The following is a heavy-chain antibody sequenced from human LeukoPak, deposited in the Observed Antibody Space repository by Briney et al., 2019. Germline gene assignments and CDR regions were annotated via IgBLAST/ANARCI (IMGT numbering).Heavy chain of an antibody. CDR1: GFTSDDYA. Sequence: GGSLRLSCAASGFTSDDYAMHWVRQAPGKGLEWVSGISWNSGSIGYADSVKGRFTISRDNAKNSLYLQMNSLRAEDMALYYCAKDKDYRRVLTADWYFDLWGRGTLVTVSS. CDR2: ISWNSGSI. CDR3: AKDKDYRRVLTADWYFDL. V-gene: IGHV3-9*02. D-gene: IGHD7-27*01. J-gene: IGHJ2*01.